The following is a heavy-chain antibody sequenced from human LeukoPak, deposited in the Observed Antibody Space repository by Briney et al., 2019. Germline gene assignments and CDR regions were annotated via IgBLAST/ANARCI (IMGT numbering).Heavy chain of an antibody. J-gene: IGHJ6*03. CDR2: ISAYNGNT. V-gene: IGHV1-18*01. Sequence: GASVKVSCKASGYTFTSYGISWVRQAPGQGLEWMGWISAYNGNTNYAQKLQGRVTMTTDTSTSTAYMELRSLRSDDTAVYYCAREDHEFGELLGYYYYYMDVWGKGTTVTVSS. D-gene: IGHD3-10*01. CDR3: AREDHEFGELLGYYYYYMDV. CDR1: GYTFTSYG.